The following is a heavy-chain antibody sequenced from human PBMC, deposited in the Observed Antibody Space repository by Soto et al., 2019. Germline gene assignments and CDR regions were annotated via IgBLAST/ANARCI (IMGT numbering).Heavy chain of an antibody. CDR3: ARVISYGSETSYGY. D-gene: IGHD3-10*01. J-gene: IGHJ4*02. Sequence: QVQLVQSGAEVKKPGASVKVSCKASGYTFTSHGISWVRQAPGKGLEWMGWVCNPTGDPNYARKLQGRVTMTTDTPTSTAYMELRSLTSDDSAVYYCARVISYGSETSYGYWGQGTLVIVSS. CDR2: VCNPTGDP. CDR1: GYTFTSHG. V-gene: IGHV1-18*01.